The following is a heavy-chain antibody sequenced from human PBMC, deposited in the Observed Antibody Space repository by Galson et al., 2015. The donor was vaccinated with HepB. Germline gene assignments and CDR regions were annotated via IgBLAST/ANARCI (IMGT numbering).Heavy chain of an antibody. D-gene: IGHD2-2*01. CDR1: GFTFSSYA. CDR2: ISYDGSNK. Sequence: SLRLSCAASGFTFSSYAMHWVRQAPGKGLEWVAVISYDGSNKYYADSVKGRFTISRDNSKNTLYLQMNSLRAEDTAVYYCARGPDIVVVPAARYWGQGTLVTVSS. CDR3: ARGPDIVVVPAARY. J-gene: IGHJ4*02. V-gene: IGHV3-30-3*01.